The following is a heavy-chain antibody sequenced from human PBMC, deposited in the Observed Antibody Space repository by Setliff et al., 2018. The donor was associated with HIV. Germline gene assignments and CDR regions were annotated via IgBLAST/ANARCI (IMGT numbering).Heavy chain of an antibody. CDR2: INHSGKT. CDR3: ARGTAYYNFWSGYSQDYYYYMDV. V-gene: IGHV4-34*01. Sequence: SETLSLTCAVYGGSFSGYYWTWIRQPPGKGLEWIGDINHSGKTNYNRSLKSRVTISLDTSKNQFSLRLTSVTAADTAVYYCARGTAYYNFWSGYSQDYYYYMDVWGKGTTVTSP. D-gene: IGHD3-3*01. J-gene: IGHJ6*03. CDR1: GGSFSGYY.